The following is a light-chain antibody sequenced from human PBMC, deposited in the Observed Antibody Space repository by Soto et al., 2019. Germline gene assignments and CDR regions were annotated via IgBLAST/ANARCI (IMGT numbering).Light chain of an antibody. V-gene: IGLV4-69*01. CDR3: QTLGTGIQV. CDR1: SGHSSYA. CDR2: LNSDGSH. J-gene: IGLJ3*02. Sequence: QAVLTQSPSASASLGASVKLTCTLSSGHSSYAIAWHQQQPEKRPRYLMKLNSDGSHSKGDGIPDRFSCSSSGAERYLTVSSLQSEDEADYYCQTLGTGIQVFGGGTKLTVL.